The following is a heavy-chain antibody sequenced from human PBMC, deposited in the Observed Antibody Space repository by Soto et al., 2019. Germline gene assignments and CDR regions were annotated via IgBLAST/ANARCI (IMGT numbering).Heavy chain of an antibody. CDR1: GGTFSSYA. Sequence: SVKVSCKASGGTFSSYAISWVRQAPGQGLEWMGGIIPIFGTANYAQKFQGRVTITADESTSTAYMELSSLRSEDTAVYYCARDGYCSSTSCYVRVYYYYGMDVWGQGTTVTVSS. D-gene: IGHD2-2*03. CDR2: IIPIFGTA. J-gene: IGHJ6*02. V-gene: IGHV1-69*13. CDR3: ARDGYCSSTSCYVRVYYYYGMDV.